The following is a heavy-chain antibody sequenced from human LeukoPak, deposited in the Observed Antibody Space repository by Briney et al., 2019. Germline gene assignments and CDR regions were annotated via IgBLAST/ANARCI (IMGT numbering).Heavy chain of an antibody. CDR2: IYTSAST. Sequence: SQTLSLTCTVSGGSISSGSYYWSWIRQPAGKGLEWIGRIYTSASTNYNPSLKSRVTISVDTSKNQFSLRLSSVTAADTAVYYCARDLYYYDSSGYYLWGFDIWGQGTMVTVSS. CDR1: GGSISSGSYY. CDR3: ARDLYYYDSSGYYLWGFDI. V-gene: IGHV4-61*02. D-gene: IGHD3-22*01. J-gene: IGHJ3*02.